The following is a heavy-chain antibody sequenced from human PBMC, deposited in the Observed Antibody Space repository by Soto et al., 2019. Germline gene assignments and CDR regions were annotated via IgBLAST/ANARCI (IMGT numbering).Heavy chain of an antibody. CDR3: ARAGSAPGGYYYYVLDV. CDR1: GLNVSSNY. V-gene: IGHV3-66*01. Sequence: GGSRRLSFTASGLNVSSNYMSWVSQAPGKGLEWVSVIYSGGTTYYADSVKGRFTISRDNSKNTLYLQMNSLRAEDTAVYYCARAGSAPGGYYYYVLDVWGQGTTVTVSS. J-gene: IGHJ6*02. CDR2: IYSGGTT.